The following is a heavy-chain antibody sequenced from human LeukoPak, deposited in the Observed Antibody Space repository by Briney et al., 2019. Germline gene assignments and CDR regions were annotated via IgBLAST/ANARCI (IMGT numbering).Heavy chain of an antibody. D-gene: IGHD3-10*01. J-gene: IGHJ4*02. CDR2: IYHSGST. CDR1: GGSISSSNW. V-gene: IGHV4-4*02. Sequence: PSGTLSLTCAVSGGSISSSNWWSWVRQPPGKGLEWIGEIYHSGSTNYNPSLKSRVTISVDKSKNQFSLKLSSVTAADTAVYYCARAVADYYYGSGSYYNAFDYWGQGTLVTVSS. CDR3: ARAVADYYYGSGSYYNAFDY.